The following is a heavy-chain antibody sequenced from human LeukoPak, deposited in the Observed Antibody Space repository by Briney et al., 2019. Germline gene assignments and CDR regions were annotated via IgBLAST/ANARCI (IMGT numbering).Heavy chain of an antibody. V-gene: IGHV4-59*01. CDR3: ARGSTVASWADWYFDL. CDR2: IYYSGST. CDR1: GGSISSYY. D-gene: IGHD4-23*01. J-gene: IGHJ2*01. Sequence: SETLSLTCTVSGGSISSYYWSWIRQPPGKGLEWIGYIYYSGSTNYNPSLKSRVTISVDTSKNQFSLKLSSVTAADTAVYYCARGSTVASWADWYFDLWGRGTLVTVSS.